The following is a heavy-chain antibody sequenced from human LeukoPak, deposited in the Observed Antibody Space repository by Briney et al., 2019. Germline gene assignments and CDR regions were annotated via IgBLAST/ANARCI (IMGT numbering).Heavy chain of an antibody. D-gene: IGHD3-9*01. Sequence: KASETLSLTCAVYGGSFSGYYWSWIRQPPGKGLEWIGEINHSGSTNYNPSLKSRVTISVDTPKNQFSLKLSSVAAADTAVYYCARGKPGGILTGYYKRAFDYWGQGTLVTVSS. J-gene: IGHJ4*02. CDR2: INHSGST. V-gene: IGHV4-34*01. CDR3: ARGKPGGILTGYYKRAFDY. CDR1: GGSFSGYY.